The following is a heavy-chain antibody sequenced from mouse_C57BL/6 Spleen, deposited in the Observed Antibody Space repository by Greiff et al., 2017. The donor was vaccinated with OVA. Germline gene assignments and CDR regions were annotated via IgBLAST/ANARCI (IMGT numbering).Heavy chain of an antibody. V-gene: IGHV2-2*01. D-gene: IGHD2-3*01. CDR1: GFSLTSYG. Sequence: VQLQESGPGLVQPSQSLSITCTVSGFSLTSYGVHWVRQSPGKGLEWLGVIWSGGSTDYNAAFISRLSISKDNSKSQVFFKMNSLQADDTAIYYCASLYDGPFMDYWGQGTSVTVSS. CDR3: ASLYDGPFMDY. CDR2: IWSGGST. J-gene: IGHJ4*01.